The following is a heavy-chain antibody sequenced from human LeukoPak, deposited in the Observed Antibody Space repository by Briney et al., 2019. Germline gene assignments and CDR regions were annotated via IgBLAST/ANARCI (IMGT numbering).Heavy chain of an antibody. CDR2: ISGSGGST. CDR1: GFTFSTYA. Sequence: GGSLRLSCAAPGFTFSTYAMSWVRQAPGKGLEWVSAISGSGGSTYYADSVKGRFTISRDNSKNTLYLQMNSLRAEDTAVYYCAKDLNYYDSYYYYGMDVWGQGTTVTVSS. J-gene: IGHJ6*02. D-gene: IGHD3-22*01. V-gene: IGHV3-23*01. CDR3: AKDLNYYDSYYYYGMDV.